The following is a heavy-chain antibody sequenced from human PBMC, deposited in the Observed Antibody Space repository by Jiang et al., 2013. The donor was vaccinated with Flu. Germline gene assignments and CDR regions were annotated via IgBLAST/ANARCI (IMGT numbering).Heavy chain of an antibody. CDR3: ARVYPFRSGWHHPGGAFDI. J-gene: IGHJ3*02. CDR1: GDSVSSNSAA. V-gene: IGHV6-1*01. D-gene: IGHD6-19*01. CDR2: TYYRSKWYN. Sequence: QTLSLTCAISGDSVSSNSAAWNWIRQSPSRGLEWLGRTYYRSKWYNDYAVSVKSRITINPDTSKNQFSLQLNSVTPEDTAVYYCARVYPFRSGWHHPGGAFDIWGQGTMVTVSS.